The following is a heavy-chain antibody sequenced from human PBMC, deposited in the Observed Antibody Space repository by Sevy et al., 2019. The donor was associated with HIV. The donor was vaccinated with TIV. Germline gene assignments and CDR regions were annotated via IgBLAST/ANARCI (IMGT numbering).Heavy chain of an antibody. Sequence: GGSLRLSCAASGFTFSSYAMHWVRQAPGKGLEWVAVISYDGSNKYYADSVKGRFTISRDNSKNTLYLQMNSLRAEDTAVYYCARENAAAGSFLVNWGQRTLVTVSS. J-gene: IGHJ4*02. CDR2: ISYDGSNK. CDR1: GFTFSSYA. V-gene: IGHV3-30*04. D-gene: IGHD6-13*01. CDR3: ARENAAAGSFLVN.